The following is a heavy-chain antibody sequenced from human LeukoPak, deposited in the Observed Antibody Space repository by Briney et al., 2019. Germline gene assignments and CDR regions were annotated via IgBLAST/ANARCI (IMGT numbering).Heavy chain of an antibody. CDR1: GFTFSSYA. D-gene: IGHD6-19*01. CDR3: ARDRSEGSIGWYYYGMDV. J-gene: IGHJ6*02. V-gene: IGHV3-30-3*01. Sequence: PGRSLRLSCAASGFTFSSYAMHWVRQAPGKGLEWVAVISYDGSNKYYADSVKGRFTISRDNSKNTLYLQMNSLRAEDTAVYYCARDRSEGSIGWYYYGMDVWGQGTTVTVSS. CDR2: ISYDGSNK.